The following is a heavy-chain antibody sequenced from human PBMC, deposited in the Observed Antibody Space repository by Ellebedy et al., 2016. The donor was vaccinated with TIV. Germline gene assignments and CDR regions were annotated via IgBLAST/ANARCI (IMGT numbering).Heavy chain of an antibody. V-gene: IGHV3-30*01. J-gene: IGHJ4*02. D-gene: IGHD3-9*01. CDR2: ISYDGRNK. CDR1: GFTFSSYA. CDR3: ARPLQYFDWLAADY. Sequence: GGSLRLSCAASGFTFSSYAMHWVRQAPGKGLEWVAVISYDGRNKYHADSVKGRFTISRDNSKNTLYLQMNRLRVEDTAVYYCARPLQYFDWLAADYWGQGTLVTVSS.